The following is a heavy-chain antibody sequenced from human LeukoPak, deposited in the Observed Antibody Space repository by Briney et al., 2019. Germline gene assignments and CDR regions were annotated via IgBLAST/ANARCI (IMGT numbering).Heavy chain of an antibody. D-gene: IGHD6-6*01. CDR1: GYTLTELS. CDR3: ATDREQLVAFDY. V-gene: IGHV1-24*01. CDR2: FDPEDGET. J-gene: IGHJ4*02. Sequence: ASVKVSCKVSGYTLTELSMHWVRQAPGKGLEWMGGFDPEDGETIYAQKFQGRVTMTEDTSTDTAYMELSSLRSEDTAVYYCATDREQLVAFDYWGQGTLVTVSS.